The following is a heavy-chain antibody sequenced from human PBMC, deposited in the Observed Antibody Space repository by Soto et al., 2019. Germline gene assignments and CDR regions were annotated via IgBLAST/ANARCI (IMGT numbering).Heavy chain of an antibody. V-gene: IGHV4-39*01. J-gene: IGHJ1*01. CDR3: ARHTPAISISDH. CDR1: GGSISSSNYY. D-gene: IGHD2-15*01. CDR2: MYYSGST. Sequence: KPSETLSLTCTVSGGSISSSNYYWGWIRQPPGKGLEWIGSMYYSGSTYYNPSLKSRVTISVDTSKNQFSLNLSSVTAADTAVYYCARHTPAISISDHWGQGTLVTVSS.